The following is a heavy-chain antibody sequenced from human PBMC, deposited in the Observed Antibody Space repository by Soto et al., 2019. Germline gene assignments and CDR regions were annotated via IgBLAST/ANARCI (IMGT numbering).Heavy chain of an antibody. Sequence: PGGSLRLSCAASGFTFSSYAMTWVRQAPGKGLEWVSGISGSGATTSYADSVKGRFTISRDNSKNTLYLQMNSLRAEDTAVYYCARETTTVTTDYYYGMDVWGQGTTVTVSS. J-gene: IGHJ6*02. D-gene: IGHD4-17*01. CDR3: ARETTTVTTDYYYGMDV. CDR1: GFTFSSYA. V-gene: IGHV3-23*01. CDR2: ISGSGATT.